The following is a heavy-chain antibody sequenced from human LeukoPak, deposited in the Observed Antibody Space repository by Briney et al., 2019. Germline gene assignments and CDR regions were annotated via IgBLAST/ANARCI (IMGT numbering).Heavy chain of an antibody. Sequence: SVKVSCKASGLTFSSSAVQWVRQARGQRLEWIGWIVVGSGNTNYAQNFSERVTITRDMSTSTAYMELSSLRSEDTAVYYCAARWYCSGGDCYRWFDPWGQGTLVTVSS. J-gene: IGHJ5*02. CDR1: GLTFSSSA. D-gene: IGHD2-15*01. CDR3: AARWYCSGGDCYRWFDP. V-gene: IGHV1-58*01. CDR2: IVVGSGNT.